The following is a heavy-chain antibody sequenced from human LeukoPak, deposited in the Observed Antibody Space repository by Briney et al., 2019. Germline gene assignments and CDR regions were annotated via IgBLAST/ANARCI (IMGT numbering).Heavy chain of an antibody. CDR2: FDPEDGET. Sequence: EASVKVSCKVSGYTLTELSMHWVRQAPGKGLEWMGGFDPEDGETIYAQKFQGRVTMTEDTSTDTAYMELSSLRSEDTAVYYCATRAKFGESLFDYWGQGTLVTVSS. D-gene: IGHD3-10*02. J-gene: IGHJ4*02. V-gene: IGHV1-24*01. CDR1: GYTLTELS. CDR3: ATRAKFGESLFDY.